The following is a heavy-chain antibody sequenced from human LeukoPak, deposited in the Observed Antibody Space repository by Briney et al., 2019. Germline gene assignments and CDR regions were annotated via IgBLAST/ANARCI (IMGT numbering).Heavy chain of an antibody. J-gene: IGHJ4*02. Sequence: GGSLRLSCAASGFTFSIYAISWARQAPGKGLEWVSAISGSGGSTYYADSVKGRFTISRDNSKNTLYLQMNSLRAEDTAVFYCATYRWSSPSCHIILFDYWGQGTLVTVSS. V-gene: IGHV3-23*01. CDR3: ATYRWSSPSCHIILFDY. CDR2: ISGSGGST. CDR1: GFTFSIYA. D-gene: IGHD2-2*01.